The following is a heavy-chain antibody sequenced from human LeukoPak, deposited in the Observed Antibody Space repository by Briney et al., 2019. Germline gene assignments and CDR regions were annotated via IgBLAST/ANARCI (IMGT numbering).Heavy chain of an antibody. CDR3: VRRGDASSGWGDHDF. J-gene: IGHJ4*02. D-gene: IGHD6-19*01. Sequence: GGSLRLSCAASGFTFNRNAISCVRPAPGKGREWVSTMCGRVDKTFYADSVKGRFTISRDNSKNMVHLQMNSLTGEDTALYYCVRRGDASSGWGDHDFWGQGALVTVSS. V-gene: IGHV3-23*01. CDR1: GFTFNRNA. CDR2: MCGRVDKT.